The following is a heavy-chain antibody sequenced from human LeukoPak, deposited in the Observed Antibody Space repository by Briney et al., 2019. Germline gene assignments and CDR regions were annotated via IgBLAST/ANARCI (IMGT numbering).Heavy chain of an antibody. D-gene: IGHD2-21*01. J-gene: IGHJ3*01. Sequence: GGSLRLSCAASGFTVITNDMTWVRQAPGKTLEWISYIGHTGSPAHYADSVRGRFTISRDNAKNSLYLQMNSLTVEDTAVYYCARDQRPYCGGECYCAIDLWGRGTLVTVSS. CDR3: ARDQRPYCGGECYCAIDL. CDR2: IGHTGSPA. V-gene: IGHV3-48*01. CDR1: GFTVITND.